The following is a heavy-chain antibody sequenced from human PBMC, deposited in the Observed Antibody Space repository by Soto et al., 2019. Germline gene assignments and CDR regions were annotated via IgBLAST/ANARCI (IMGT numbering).Heavy chain of an antibody. CDR1: GYSITRYE. CDR3: ATDRREPKCSGYVIFDY. V-gene: IGHV1-24*01. D-gene: IGHD5-12*01. Sequence: ASVKVSCKVCGYSITRYEIDWVRKATGKGFEWMGGIDPNDGETVYAQKFQGRVTMTEDTSTDTAYMELSSLRSEDTAVYYCATDRREPKCSGYVIFDYWGQGTLVTVSS. CDR2: IDPNDGET. J-gene: IGHJ4*02.